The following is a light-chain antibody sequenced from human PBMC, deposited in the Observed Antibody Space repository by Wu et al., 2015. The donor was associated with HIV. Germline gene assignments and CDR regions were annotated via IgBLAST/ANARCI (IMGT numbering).Light chain of an antibody. J-gene: IGKJ5*01. V-gene: IGKV3-20*01. CDR3: QQYGSSPIT. CDR2: GGS. Sequence: EIVLTQSPGTLSLSPGDRATLSCRASQRVSSRYLAWYQQKPGQAPRLLIYGGSTRATGIPDRFSGSGPGTDFSLTISRLEPEDVAMYYCQQYGSSPITFGQGTRLEIE. CDR1: QRVSSRY.